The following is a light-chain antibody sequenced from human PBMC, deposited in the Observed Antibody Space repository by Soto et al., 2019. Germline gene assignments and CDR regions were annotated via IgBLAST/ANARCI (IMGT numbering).Light chain of an antibody. CDR3: QQYYSTPPYT. CDR1: QSVLYSSNNKNY. V-gene: IGKV4-1*01. J-gene: IGKJ2*01. Sequence: DIVMTQSPDSLAVSLGERATINCKSSQSVLYSSNNKNYLAWYQQKPGQPPKLLIYWASTRESGVPERFSGSGSGTDFPLTIISLQAEDVAVYYCQQYYSTPPYTFGQGTKLEIK. CDR2: WAS.